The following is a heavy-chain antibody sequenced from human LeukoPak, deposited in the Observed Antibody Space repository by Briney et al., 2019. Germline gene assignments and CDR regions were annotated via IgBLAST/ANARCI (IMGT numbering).Heavy chain of an antibody. CDR1: GYTFTSYD. CDR3: ARGFFNDNAFDI. V-gene: IGHV1-8*01. Sequence: ASVKVSCKASGYTFTSYDINWVRQATGQGLEWMGWMNPNSGNTGYAQKFQGRVTMTRNTSISTAYMELSSLRSEDTAVYYCARGFFNDNAFDIWGQGTMVTVPS. J-gene: IGHJ3*02. D-gene: IGHD3-22*01. CDR2: MNPNSGNT.